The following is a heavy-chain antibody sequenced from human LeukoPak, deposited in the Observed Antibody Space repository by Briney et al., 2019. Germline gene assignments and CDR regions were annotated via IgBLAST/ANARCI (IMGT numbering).Heavy chain of an antibody. Sequence: SETLSLTCTVSGGSISSYYWSWIRQPAGKGLEWIGRIYTSGSTNYNPSLKSRVTISVDTSKNQFSLKLSSVTAADTAVYYCARRVSPTYYYDSSGYYRYYFDYWGQGTLVTVSS. V-gene: IGHV4-4*07. J-gene: IGHJ4*02. CDR3: ARRVSPTYYYDSSGYYRYYFDY. CDR2: IYTSGST. CDR1: GGSISSYY. D-gene: IGHD3-22*01.